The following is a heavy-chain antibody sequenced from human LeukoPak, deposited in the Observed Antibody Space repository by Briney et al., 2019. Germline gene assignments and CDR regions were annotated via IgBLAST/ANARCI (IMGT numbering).Heavy chain of an antibody. J-gene: IGHJ4*02. Sequence: GESLKISCKGSGYSFSSYWISWVRQMPGKGLEWMGRIDPSDSYTNYSPSFQGHVTVSADKSISTAYLQWRSLKASDTAMYYCARRDYYDSSGYFDYWGQGTLVTVSS. CDR2: IDPSDSYT. CDR1: GYSFSSYW. CDR3: ARRDYYDSSGYFDY. D-gene: IGHD3-22*01. V-gene: IGHV5-10-1*01.